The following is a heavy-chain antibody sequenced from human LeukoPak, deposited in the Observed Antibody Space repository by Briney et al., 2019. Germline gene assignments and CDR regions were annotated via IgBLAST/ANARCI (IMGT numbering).Heavy chain of an antibody. D-gene: IGHD5-12*01. CDR3: ARDERTIVATYAFDI. J-gene: IGHJ3*02. CDR1: GFTFSTYA. V-gene: IGHV3-48*04. CDR2: ISSSSSTI. Sequence: PGGSLRLSCAASGFTFSTYAMSWVRQAPGKGLEWVSYISSSSSTIYYADSVKGRFTISRDNAKNSLYLQMNSLRAEDTAVYYCARDERTIVATYAFDIWGQGTMVTVSS.